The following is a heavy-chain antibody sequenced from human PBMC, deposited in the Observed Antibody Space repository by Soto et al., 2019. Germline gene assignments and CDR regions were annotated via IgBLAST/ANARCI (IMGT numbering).Heavy chain of an antibody. CDR2: IYYSGST. Sequence: QLQLQESGPGLVKPSETLSLTCTVSGGSISSSSYYWGWIRQPPGKGLEWIGSIYYSGSTYYNPSLKSRVTISVDTAKNQFSLKLSSVTAADTAVYYCARFRYIAVAGTRSGDAFDIWGQGTMVTVSS. J-gene: IGHJ3*02. CDR1: GGSISSSSYY. V-gene: IGHV4-39*01. D-gene: IGHD6-19*01. CDR3: ARFRYIAVAGTRSGDAFDI.